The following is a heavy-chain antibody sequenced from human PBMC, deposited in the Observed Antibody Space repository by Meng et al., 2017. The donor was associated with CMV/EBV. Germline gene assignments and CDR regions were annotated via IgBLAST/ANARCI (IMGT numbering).Heavy chain of an antibody. CDR1: GFTFSSYG. D-gene: IGHD2-2*01. CDR2: IRYDGSNK. Sequence: GGSLRLSCAASGFTFSSYGMHWVRQAPGKGLEWVAFIRYDGSNKYYADSVKGRFTISRDNSKNTLYLQMNSLRAEDTAVYDCAKEGVSTTSGYYGMDVWGQGTTVTVSS. CDR3: AKEGVSTTSGYYGMDV. V-gene: IGHV3-30*02. J-gene: IGHJ6*02.